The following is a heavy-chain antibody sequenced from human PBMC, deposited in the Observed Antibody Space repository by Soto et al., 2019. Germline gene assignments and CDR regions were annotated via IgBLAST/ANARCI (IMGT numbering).Heavy chain of an antibody. CDR1: GYSFTSYW. CDR3: ARLPPSSSSWFYYYYGMDV. V-gene: IGHV5-51*01. D-gene: IGHD6-6*01. CDR2: IYPGDSDT. Sequence: GELQKISCKGCGYSFTSYWIGWVRQMHGKRLEWMGIIYPGDSDTRYSPSFQGQVTISAEKSISTAYLQWSSLKASDTAMYYFARLPPSSSSWFYYYYGMDVWGQGTTVTVSS. J-gene: IGHJ6*02.